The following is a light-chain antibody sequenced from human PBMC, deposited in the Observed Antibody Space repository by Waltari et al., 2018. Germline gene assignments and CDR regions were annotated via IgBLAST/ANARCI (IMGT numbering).Light chain of an antibody. CDR3: AAWDDSLNGWV. CDR2: TNN. Sequence: QSVLTQSPSASGTPGHTVTISCSGSSPNIGSNTVNWYKQVPGTAPKLLISTNNQRPSGVPDRFSGSKSGTSASLAISGLQSEDEADYFCAAWDDSLNGWVFGGGTKLSVL. V-gene: IGLV1-44*01. J-gene: IGLJ3*02. CDR1: SPNIGSNT.